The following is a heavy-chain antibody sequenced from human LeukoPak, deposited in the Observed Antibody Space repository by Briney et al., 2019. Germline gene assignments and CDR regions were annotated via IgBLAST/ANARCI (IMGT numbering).Heavy chain of an antibody. Sequence: PGRSLRLSCAASGFTFSSYGMHWVRQAPGKGLEWVAVISYDGSNKYYADSVKGRFTISRDNSKNTLYLQMNSLRAEDTAVYYCARDGHYDSSGYPIYWGQGTLVTVSS. J-gene: IGHJ4*02. D-gene: IGHD3-22*01. CDR1: GFTFSSYG. CDR3: ARDGHYDSSGYPIY. V-gene: IGHV3-30*03. CDR2: ISYDGSNK.